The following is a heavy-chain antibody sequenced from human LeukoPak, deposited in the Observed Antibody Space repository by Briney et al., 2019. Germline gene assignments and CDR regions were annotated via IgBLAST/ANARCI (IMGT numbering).Heavy chain of an antibody. CDR3: ARDRDSGGRQGYYSDY. V-gene: IGHV3-33*01. Sequence: GGSLRLSCAASGFTFSNYGMHWVRQAPGKGLEWLAIIYFDGSNKYYADTVKGRFTISRDNSKSTLYLQMNSPRAEDTASYYCARDRDSGGRQGYYSDYWGQGTLVTVSP. CDR1: GFTFSNYG. D-gene: IGHD3-10*01. CDR2: IYFDGSNK. J-gene: IGHJ4*02.